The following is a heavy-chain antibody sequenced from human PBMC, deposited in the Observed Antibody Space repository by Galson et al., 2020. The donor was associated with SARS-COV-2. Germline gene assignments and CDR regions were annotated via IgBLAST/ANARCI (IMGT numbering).Heavy chain of an antibody. V-gene: IGHV3-53*01. Sequence: GESLKIPCAAPGFSVNTKYMIWVRQAPGKGPEWVSHNYSGGSIYYADSVRGRFTISRDNSENTLFLQMNSLRAEDTAVYYCAKDSGLGADIWGQGTMVTVSS. J-gene: IGHJ3*02. D-gene: IGHD1-26*01. CDR1: GFSVNTKY. CDR2: NYSGGSI. CDR3: AKDSGLGADI.